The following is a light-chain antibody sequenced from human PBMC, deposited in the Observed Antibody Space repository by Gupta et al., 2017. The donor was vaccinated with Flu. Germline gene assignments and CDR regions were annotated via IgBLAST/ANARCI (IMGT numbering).Light chain of an antibody. J-gene: IGKJ1*01. CDR1: QSVLYSSDNKNY. Sequence: DIVMTQSPDSLAVCLGERATINCKSSQSVLYSSDNKNYVAWYQKKPEQPPKLLIYWASTREAGVPDRFSGRGSGTVFTLTISRLQAEDVAVYYWQHCCSLWTFGQGTKVEIK. CDR3: QHCCSLWT. V-gene: IGKV4-1*01. CDR2: WAS.